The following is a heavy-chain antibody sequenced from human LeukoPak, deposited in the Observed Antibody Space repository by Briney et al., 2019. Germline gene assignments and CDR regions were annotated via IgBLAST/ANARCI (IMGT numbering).Heavy chain of an antibody. CDR2: MSSNSTYI. J-gene: IGHJ4*02. CDR1: GFTFSSYS. CDR3: ARDSAARGRYSVAGPFDF. Sequence: GGSLRLSCAASGFTFSSYSMNWVRQAPGKGLEWVSYMSSNSTYIYYADSVKGRFTISRDDAENSVYLQMNSLRAEDTAIYYCARDSAARGRYSVAGPFDFWGQGSLVTVSA. V-gene: IGHV3-21*01. D-gene: IGHD6-19*01.